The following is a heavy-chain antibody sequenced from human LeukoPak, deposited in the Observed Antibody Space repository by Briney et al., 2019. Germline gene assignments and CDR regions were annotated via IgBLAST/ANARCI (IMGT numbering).Heavy chain of an antibody. CDR2: IKQDGSEK. CDR1: GFTFSSYW. Sequence: GRCLRLSCAASGFTFSSYWMSWVRQAPGKWREWVANIKQDGSEKNYVDSVKGRFTISRDNAKNSLYLQMNSLRAEDTAVYYCARDVDIENYFDYWGQGTLVTVSS. D-gene: IGHD2-15*01. CDR3: ARDVDIENYFDY. J-gene: IGHJ4*02. V-gene: IGHV3-7*01.